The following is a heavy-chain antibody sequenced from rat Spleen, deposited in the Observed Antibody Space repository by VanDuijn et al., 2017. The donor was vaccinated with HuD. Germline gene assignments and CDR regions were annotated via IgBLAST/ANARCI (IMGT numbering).Heavy chain of an antibody. D-gene: IGHD4-3*01. CDR2: ISYDGSST. V-gene: IGHV5S10*01. CDR1: GFTFSDYN. J-gene: IGHJ3*01. Sequence: EVQLVESGGGLVQPGRSLKLSCAASGFTFSDYNMAWVRQAPKKGLEWVATISYDGSSTYYRDSVKGRFTITRDNAKSILYLEMDSLRSEDTATNYSATGGNRGTDWFAYWGQGTLVTVSS. CDR3: ATGGNRGTDWFAY.